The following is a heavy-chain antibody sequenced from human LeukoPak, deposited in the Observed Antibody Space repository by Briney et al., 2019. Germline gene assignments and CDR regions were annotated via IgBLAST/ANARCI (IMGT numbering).Heavy chain of an antibody. J-gene: IGHJ3*02. CDR3: AKVSNASDAFDI. CDR2: ISGSGGST. D-gene: IGHD1-1*01. Sequence: GGSLILSCAASGFTFSSYAMSWVRQAPGKGLEWVSAISGSGGSTYYADSVKGRFTISRDNSKNTLYLQMNSLRAEDTAVYYCAKVSNASDAFDIWGQGTMVTVSS. V-gene: IGHV3-23*01. CDR1: GFTFSSYA.